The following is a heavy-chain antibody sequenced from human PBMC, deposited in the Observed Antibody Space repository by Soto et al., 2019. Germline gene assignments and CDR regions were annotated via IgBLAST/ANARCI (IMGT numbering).Heavy chain of an antibody. D-gene: IGHD3-3*01. CDR2: IKQDGSEK. V-gene: IGHV3-7*03. J-gene: IGHJ2*01. Sequence: PGGSLRLSCAASGFTFSTYWMSWVRQAPGKGLEWVANIKQDGSEKYYVDSVKGRFTISRDNAKKSLYLQMNSLGAEDTAVYYCARQYYDFWSGYHYWYFDLWGRGTLVTVSS. CDR3: ARQYYDFWSGYHYWYFDL. CDR1: GFTFSTYW.